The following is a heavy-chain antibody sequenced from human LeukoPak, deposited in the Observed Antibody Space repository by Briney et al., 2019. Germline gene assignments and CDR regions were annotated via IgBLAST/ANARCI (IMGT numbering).Heavy chain of an antibody. CDR3: ARERRDGYKVYFDY. CDR2: VYYSGST. J-gene: IGHJ4*02. CDR1: GGSISSGAYY. D-gene: IGHD5-24*01. V-gene: IGHV4-61*08. Sequence: SETLSLTCIVSGGSISSGAYYWAWIRQPPGKGLEWIGYVYYSGSTNYNPSLKSRVTISVDTSKNQFSLGLSSVTAADTAVYYCARERRDGYKVYFDYWGQGTLVTVSS.